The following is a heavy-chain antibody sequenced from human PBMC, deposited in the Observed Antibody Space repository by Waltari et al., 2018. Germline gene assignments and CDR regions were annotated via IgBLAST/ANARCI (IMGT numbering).Heavy chain of an antibody. D-gene: IGHD1-26*01. CDR1: GFIFSTSG. CDR3: ARDKGGIGYYFDS. CDR2: MSGSDSPI. Sequence: EVQLVESGGGLVQPGGSLRLSCAASGFIFSTSGMYWVRQAPGKGLEWNSYMSGSDSPIYYADSVKGRFTISRDNAKNSLYLQMNSLKDEDTAVYYCARDKGGIGYYFDSWGQGTLVTVSS. V-gene: IGHV3-48*02. J-gene: IGHJ4*02.